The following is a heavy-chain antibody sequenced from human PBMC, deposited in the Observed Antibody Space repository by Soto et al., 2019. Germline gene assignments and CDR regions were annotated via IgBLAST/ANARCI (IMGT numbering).Heavy chain of an antibody. CDR1: GFTFSSYA. CDR2: ISCGGSNK. J-gene: IGHJ5*02. Sequence: GGSLRLSCAASGFTFSSYAMHWVRQAPGKGLEWVAVISCGGSNKYYADSVKGRFTISRDNSKNTLYLQMSSLRAEDTAVYYCAKTWELLIGFWFDPWGQGTLVTVSS. V-gene: IGHV3-30-3*02. D-gene: IGHD1-26*01. CDR3: AKTWELLIGFWFDP.